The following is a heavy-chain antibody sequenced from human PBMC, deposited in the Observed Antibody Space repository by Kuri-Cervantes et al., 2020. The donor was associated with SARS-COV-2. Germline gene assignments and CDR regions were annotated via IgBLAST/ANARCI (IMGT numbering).Heavy chain of an antibody. V-gene: IGHV4-30-2*01. Sequence: SETLSLTCAVSGGSISSGGYSWGWIRQPPGKGLEWIGYIYHSGSTYYNPSLKSRVTISVDRSKNQFSLKLSSVTAADTAVYYCARGVDRKEIYYYYYGMDVWGQGTTVTVSS. CDR1: GGSISSGGYS. CDR2: IYHSGST. J-gene: IGHJ6*02. CDR3: ARGVDRKEIYYYYYGMDV. D-gene: IGHD2-15*01.